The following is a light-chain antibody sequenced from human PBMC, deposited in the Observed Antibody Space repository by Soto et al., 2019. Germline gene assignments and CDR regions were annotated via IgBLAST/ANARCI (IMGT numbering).Light chain of an antibody. V-gene: IGLV2-14*01. J-gene: IGLJ3*02. Sequence: QSALTQPASVSGSPGQTITISCTGTSIDVGGYNYRSWYQQHPGEAPKVMIYEVSNRPSGVSNRFSGSKSGNTASLTISGHQAQDEGDYFCSSYTTSGTPVFGGETKLIVL. CDR1: SIDVGGYNY. CDR2: EVS. CDR3: SSYTTSGTPV.